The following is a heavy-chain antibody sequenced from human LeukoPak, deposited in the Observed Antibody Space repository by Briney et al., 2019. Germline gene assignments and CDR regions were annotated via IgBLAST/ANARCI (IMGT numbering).Heavy chain of an antibody. V-gene: IGHV4-38-2*02. J-gene: IGHJ6*03. Sequence: SETLSLTCTVSGYSISSGYYWGWIRQPPGKGLEWIGSIYHSGSTYYNPSLKSRVTISVDTSKNQFSLKMTSVTAADTAVYFCARSTPPAYGSGWNIWDYYYYYMDVWGKGTTVTVSS. CDR3: ARSTPPAYGSGWNIWDYYYYYMDV. CDR1: GYSISSGYY. CDR2: IYHSGST. D-gene: IGHD6-19*01.